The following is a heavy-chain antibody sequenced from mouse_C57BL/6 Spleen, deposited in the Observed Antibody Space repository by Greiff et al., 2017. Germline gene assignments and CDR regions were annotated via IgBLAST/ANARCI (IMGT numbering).Heavy chain of an antibody. V-gene: IGHV1-69*01. J-gene: IGHJ3*01. CDR2: IDPSDSYT. CDR3: ARRGYSNYEGNWFAY. D-gene: IGHD2-5*01. Sequence: QVQLQQPGAELVMPGASVKLSCKASGYTFTSYWMHWVKQRPGQGLEWIGEIDPSDSYTNYNQKFKGKSTLTVDKSSSTAYMQLSSRTSEDSAVYYCARRGYSNYEGNWFAYWGQGTLVTVSA. CDR1: GYTFTSYW.